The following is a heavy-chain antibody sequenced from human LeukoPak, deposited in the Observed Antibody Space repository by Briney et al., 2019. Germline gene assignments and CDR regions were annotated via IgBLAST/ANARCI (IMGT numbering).Heavy chain of an antibody. CDR2: IYYSGST. CDR1: GGSISSYY. J-gene: IGHJ5*02. CDR3: ARSWFDP. V-gene: IGHV4-59*12. Sequence: SETLSLTCTVSGGSISSYYWSWIRQPPGKGLEWIGYIYYSGSTNYNPSLKSRVTISVDTSKNQFSLKLSSVTAADTAVYYCARSWFDPWGQGTLVTVSS.